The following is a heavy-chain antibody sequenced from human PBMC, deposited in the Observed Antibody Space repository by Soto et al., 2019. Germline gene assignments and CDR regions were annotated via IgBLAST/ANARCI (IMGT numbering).Heavy chain of an antibody. Sequence: SETLSLTCAVYGGSFSGYYWSWIRQPPGKGLEWIGEINHSGSANYNPSLKSRVTISVDTSKNQFSLKLTSVTAADTAVYYCARDKITGLFDYWGQGTLVTVSS. CDR2: INHSGSA. CDR1: GGSFSGYY. D-gene: IGHD2-8*02. J-gene: IGHJ4*02. V-gene: IGHV4-34*01. CDR3: ARDKITGLFDY.